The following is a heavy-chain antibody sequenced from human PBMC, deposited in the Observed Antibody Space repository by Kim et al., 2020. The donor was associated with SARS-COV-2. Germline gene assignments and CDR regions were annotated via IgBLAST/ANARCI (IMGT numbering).Heavy chain of an antibody. V-gene: IGHV3-74*01. CDR3: ASGSSSTTNYGMDV. D-gene: IGHD6-6*01. Sequence: ADTVKGRFTISRDNAKNTLYLQMNSLRAEDTAVYYCASGSSSTTNYGMDVWGQGTTVIVSS. J-gene: IGHJ6*02.